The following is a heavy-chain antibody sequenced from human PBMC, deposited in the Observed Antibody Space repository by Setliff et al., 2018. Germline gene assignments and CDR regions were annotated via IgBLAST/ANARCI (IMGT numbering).Heavy chain of an antibody. D-gene: IGHD3-10*01. J-gene: IGHJ5*02. V-gene: IGHV1-8*01. CDR1: GYTFTSYD. Sequence: ASVKVSCKASGYTFTSYDINWVRQATGQGLEWMGWMNPTSGNTGYAQNFKGRVTMTTDRSVSTAYMELSSLRSDDTAVYYCARVATLIRGVTVNWFDPWGQGTLVTVSS. CDR3: ARVATLIRGVTVNWFDP. CDR2: MNPTSGNT.